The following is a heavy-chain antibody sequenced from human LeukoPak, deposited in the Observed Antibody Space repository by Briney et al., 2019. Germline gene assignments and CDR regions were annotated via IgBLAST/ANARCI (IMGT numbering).Heavy chain of an antibody. D-gene: IGHD3-3*01. CDR1: GFTFNDYY. J-gene: IGHJ4*02. Sequence: PGGSLRLSCAASGFTFNDYYMSWIRQAPGKGLEWVSYISSSSSYSNYADSVKGRFTISRDNSKNSLYLQMNSLRTEDTALYYCAKDRVAFWSGTLDYWGQGTLVTVSS. V-gene: IGHV3-11*05. CDR3: AKDRVAFWSGTLDY. CDR2: ISSSSSYS.